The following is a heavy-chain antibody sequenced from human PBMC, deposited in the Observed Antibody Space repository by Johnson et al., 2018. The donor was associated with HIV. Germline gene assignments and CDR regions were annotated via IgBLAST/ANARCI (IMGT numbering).Heavy chain of an antibody. Sequence: VQLVESGGGLVQPGGSLRLSCAASGFTVSSNYLSWVRQAPGKGLEWVSVLYSGGSPYSADSVKGRFPISRDNSKNTLYLQMNSLRAEDTAVYYCARAYCGGDCYRMWNAFDIWGQGTMVTVSS. CDR2: LYSGGSP. CDR3: ARAYCGGDCYRMWNAFDI. D-gene: IGHD2-21*02. CDR1: GFTVSSNY. V-gene: IGHV3-66*01. J-gene: IGHJ3*02.